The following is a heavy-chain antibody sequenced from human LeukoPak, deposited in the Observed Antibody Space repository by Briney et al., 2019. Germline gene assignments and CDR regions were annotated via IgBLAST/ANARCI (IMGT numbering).Heavy chain of an antibody. V-gene: IGHV1-46*01. D-gene: IGHD3-10*01. J-gene: IGHJ4*02. CDR3: ARVPRGSGPFDY. Sequence: GPVKVSCKASGYTFTSYYMHWVRQAPGQGLEWMGIINPSGGSTSYAQKFQGRVTMTRDTSTSTVYMELSSLRSEDTAVYYCARVPRGSGPFDYWGQGTLVTVSS. CDR2: INPSGGST. CDR1: GYTFTSYY.